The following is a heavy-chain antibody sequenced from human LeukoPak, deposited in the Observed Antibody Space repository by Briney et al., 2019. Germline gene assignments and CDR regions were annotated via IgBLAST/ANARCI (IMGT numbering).Heavy chain of an antibody. D-gene: IGHD5-24*01. CDR2: ISWNSGSI. V-gene: IGHV3-9*01. Sequence: GRSLRLSCAASGFTFDDYAMHWVRQAPGKGLEWVSGISWNSGSIGYADSVKGRFTISRDNAKNSLYLQMNSLRAEDTALYYCAKDMGRWLHRGSDYWGQGTLVTVSS. CDR3: AKDMGRWLHRGSDY. J-gene: IGHJ4*02. CDR1: GFTFDDYA.